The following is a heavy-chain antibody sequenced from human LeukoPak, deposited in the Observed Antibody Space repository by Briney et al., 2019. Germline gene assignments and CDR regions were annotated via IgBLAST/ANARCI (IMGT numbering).Heavy chain of an antibody. Sequence: SQTLSLTCAISGDSVSSNSAAWNWIRQSPSRGLEWLGRTYYRSKWYNEYAVSVKGRITINPDTSKNQFSLRLVSVTPEDTALYYCARTASRVGENWFDPWGQGTLVTVSS. CDR2: TYYRSKWYN. V-gene: IGHV6-1*01. D-gene: IGHD1-26*01. CDR3: ARTASRVGENWFDP. CDR1: GDSVSSNSAA. J-gene: IGHJ5*02.